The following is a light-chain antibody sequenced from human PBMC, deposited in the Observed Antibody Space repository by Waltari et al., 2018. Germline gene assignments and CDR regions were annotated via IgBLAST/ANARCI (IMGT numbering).Light chain of an antibody. V-gene: IGKV3-11*01. CDR1: HSVNSY. Sequence: EIVLTQSPATLSLSPGERAPLSCRASHSVNSYLACYQRKPGQAPRLLIYDASNRATGIPARFSGSGSGTDFTRTISSLEPEDFAVYDCQQRNNWSHTFGQGTKVEIK. CDR3: QQRNNWSHT. CDR2: DAS. J-gene: IGKJ2*01.